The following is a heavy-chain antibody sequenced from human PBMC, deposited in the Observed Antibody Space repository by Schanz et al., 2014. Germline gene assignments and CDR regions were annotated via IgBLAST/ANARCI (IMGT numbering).Heavy chain of an antibody. V-gene: IGHV3-21*02. Sequence: DVQLVESGGGLVRPGGSLRLSCSGFTVSAYSANWVRQAPGKGLEWVSSISSSGGHIYYADSVKGRFTISRDNAKNSLYLQMNSLRAEDTAVYYCAREGEWGYDPPRHWGQGTLVTVSS. CDR2: ISSSGGHI. D-gene: IGHD5-12*01. J-gene: IGHJ4*02. CDR3: AREGEWGYDPPRH. CDR1: GFTVSAYS.